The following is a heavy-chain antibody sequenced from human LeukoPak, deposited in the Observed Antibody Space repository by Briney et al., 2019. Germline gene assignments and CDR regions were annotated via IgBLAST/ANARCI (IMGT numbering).Heavy chain of an antibody. J-gene: IGHJ3*02. CDR3: VRDKRFGDVRIRAFDI. V-gene: IGHV3-48*03. Sequence: GGSLRLSCAASGFTFSSYEMDWVRQAPGKGLEWVSYISHTGSTIYYAASVKGRFTISRDNAKNSLYLQMNSLRAEDTAVYYCVRDKRFGDVRIRAFDIWGQGAMVTVSS. CDR1: GFTFSSYE. D-gene: IGHD3-10*01. CDR2: ISHTGSTI.